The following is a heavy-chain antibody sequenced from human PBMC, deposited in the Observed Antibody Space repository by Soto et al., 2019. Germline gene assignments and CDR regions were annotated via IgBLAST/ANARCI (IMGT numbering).Heavy chain of an antibody. D-gene: IGHD1-1*01. Sequence: QVQLQQWGAGLLKPSETLSLTCAVYGGSFSGYYWSWIRQPPGKGLEWIGEINHSGSTNYNPSLKSRVTISVDTSKNQFSLKLSSVTAADTAVYYCARGSRTGTVGSYSDYYYYYMDVWGKGTTVTVSS. CDR3: ARGSRTGTVGSYSDYYYYYMDV. CDR1: GGSFSGYY. CDR2: INHSGST. J-gene: IGHJ6*03. V-gene: IGHV4-34*01.